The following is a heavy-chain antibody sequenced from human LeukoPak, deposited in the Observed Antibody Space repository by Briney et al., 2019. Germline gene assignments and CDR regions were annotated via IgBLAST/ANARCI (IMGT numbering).Heavy chain of an antibody. J-gene: IGHJ4*02. CDR3: ARSEVVPAATFGY. CDR2: INPNSGGT. CDR1: GHTFTGYY. D-gene: IGHD2-2*01. Sequence: GASVKVSCKASGHTFTGYYMHWVRQAPGQGLEWMGWINPNSGGTNYAQKFQGRVTMTRDTSISTAYMELSRLRSDDTAVYYCARSEVVPAATFGYWGQGTLVTVSS. V-gene: IGHV1-2*02.